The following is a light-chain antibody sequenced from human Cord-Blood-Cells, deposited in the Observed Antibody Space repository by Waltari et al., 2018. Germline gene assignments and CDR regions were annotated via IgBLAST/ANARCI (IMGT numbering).Light chain of an antibody. CDR3: QQRSNWLRT. Sequence: DIVLTQSPATLSLSPVEIATLSCSASQSVSSYLSWYQQKPGKDPRLLIYDASNRATGIPARFSGSGSGTDFTLTISSLEPEDFAVYYCQQRSNWLRTFGGGTKVEIK. CDR1: QSVSSY. J-gene: IGKJ4*01. CDR2: DAS. V-gene: IGKV3-11*01.